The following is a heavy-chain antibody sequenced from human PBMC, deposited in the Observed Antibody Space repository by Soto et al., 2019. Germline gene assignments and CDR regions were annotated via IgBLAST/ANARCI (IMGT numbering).Heavy chain of an antibody. Sequence: QVQLQESGPGLVKPSETLSLTCTVSGGSISSYYWSWIRQSPGKGLEWIGYTHDSGSTNYNPSLKSRVTMSVDTAENQFSLKLSSVTAADTAVYYCARHSYCSSICWFDPWGQGTLVTVSS. D-gene: IGHD2-2*01. V-gene: IGHV4-59*08. J-gene: IGHJ5*02. CDR3: ARHSYCSSICWFDP. CDR1: GGSISSYY. CDR2: THDSGST.